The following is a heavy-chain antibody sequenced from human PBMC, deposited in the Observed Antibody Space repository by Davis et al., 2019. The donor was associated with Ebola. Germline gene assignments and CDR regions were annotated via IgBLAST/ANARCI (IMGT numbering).Heavy chain of an antibody. J-gene: IGHJ4*02. Sequence: GESLKISCKGSGYSFTSYWIGWVRQMPGKGLEWMGIIYVGDSDTRYSPSFEGQVTISVDRSVNTASLQWTSLKASDTAMYYCARSEALYGYFDYWGQGTPVTVSS. CDR1: GYSFTSYW. V-gene: IGHV5-51*01. CDR3: ARSEALYGYFDY. CDR2: IYVGDSDT. D-gene: IGHD2-2*03.